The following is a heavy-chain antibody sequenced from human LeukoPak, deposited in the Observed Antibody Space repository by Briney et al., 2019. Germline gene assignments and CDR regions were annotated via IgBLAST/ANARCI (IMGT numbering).Heavy chain of an antibody. V-gene: IGHV3-74*01. D-gene: IGHD3-3*01. CDR1: GFNFASHW. CDR2: VNSGGSGT. CDR3: ARDQYDTWSRRGNFDS. Sequence: QTGGSLRLSCAASGFNFASHWMHWVRQTPGKGLVWVSRVNSGGSGTSYADSVKGRFTISRDNTKNSLYLQMNSLRAEDTAVFYCARDQYDTWSRRGNFDSWGQGTLVIVSS. J-gene: IGHJ4*02.